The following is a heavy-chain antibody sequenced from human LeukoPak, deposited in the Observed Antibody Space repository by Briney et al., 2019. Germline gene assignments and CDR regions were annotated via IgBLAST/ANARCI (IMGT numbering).Heavy chain of an antibody. CDR1: GGSISSSSYS. CDR2: IYYSGST. V-gene: IGHV4-39*01. D-gene: IGHD4-17*01. Sequence: SETLSLTCTVSGGSISSSSYSWGWIRQPPGKGLEWIGSIYYSGSTYYNPSLKSRVTISVDTSKNQFSLKLSSVTAADTAVYYCARSHSDYDLYYFDYWGQGTLVTVSS. CDR3: ARSHSDYDLYYFDY. J-gene: IGHJ4*02.